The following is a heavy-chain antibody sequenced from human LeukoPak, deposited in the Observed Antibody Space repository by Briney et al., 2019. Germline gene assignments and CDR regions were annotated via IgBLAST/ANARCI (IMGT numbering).Heavy chain of an antibody. CDR3: ARAPYYYDSIRYYRYYYYYYMDV. CDR1: GGSISSYY. Sequence: SETLSLTCTVSGGSISSYYWSWIRQPPGKGLEWIGYIYYSGSTNYNPSLKSRVTISVDTSKNQFSLKLSSVTAADTAVHYCARAPYYYDSIRYYRYYYYYYMDVWGKGTTVTVSS. CDR2: IYYSGST. V-gene: IGHV4-59*01. D-gene: IGHD3-22*01. J-gene: IGHJ6*03.